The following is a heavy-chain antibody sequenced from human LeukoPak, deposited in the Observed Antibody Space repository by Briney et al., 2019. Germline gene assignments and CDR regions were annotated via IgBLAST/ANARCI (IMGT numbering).Heavy chain of an antibody. V-gene: IGHV3-30-3*01. Sequence: GRSPRLSCAASGFTFSSYAIHWVRQAPGKGLEWVAVISYDGSNKYYADSVKGRFTISRDNSKNTLYLQMNSLRAEDTAVYYCAKDQIKGRYSYGYMIDYWGQGTLVTVSS. CDR1: GFTFSSYA. D-gene: IGHD5-18*01. CDR2: ISYDGSNK. J-gene: IGHJ4*02. CDR3: AKDQIKGRYSYGYMIDY.